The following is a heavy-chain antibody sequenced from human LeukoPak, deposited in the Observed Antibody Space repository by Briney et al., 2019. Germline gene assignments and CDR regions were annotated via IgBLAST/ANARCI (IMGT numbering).Heavy chain of an antibody. CDR2: INHNGNEN. V-gene: IGHV3-7*03. D-gene: IGHD3-16*01. CDR3: ARGGGLDV. J-gene: IGHJ6*02. Sequence: GGSLRLSCAASGFTFSSYWMNWARQAPGKGLEWVASINHNGNENYYVDSVKGRFTISRDNAKNSLYLQMSNLRAEDTAVYFCARGGGLDVWGQGATVTVSS. CDR1: GFTFSSYW.